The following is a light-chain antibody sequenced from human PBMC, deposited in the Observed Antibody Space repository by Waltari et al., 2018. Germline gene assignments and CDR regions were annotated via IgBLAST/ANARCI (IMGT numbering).Light chain of an antibody. CDR1: QSVSSY. CDR2: DAS. J-gene: IGKJ4*01. V-gene: IGKV3-11*01. Sequence: IVLTQSPATLSLSPGERVTLSCRAGQSVSSYLAWYQQKPGQAPRLLIYDASNRATGIPARFSGSGSGTDFTLTISSLEPEDFAVYYCQQRSNWPTFGGGTKVEIK. CDR3: QQRSNWPT.